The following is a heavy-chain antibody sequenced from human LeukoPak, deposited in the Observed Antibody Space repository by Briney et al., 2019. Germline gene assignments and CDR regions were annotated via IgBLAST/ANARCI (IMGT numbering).Heavy chain of an antibody. Sequence: GGSLRLSCAVFGFTFSGFWMSWSRQAPGKGLEWVASINSDGSEGYYAEVVKGRFTISRDNSKNTLYVQMNSLRDEDTAVYYCAKDQRWESPHYLDSWGQGTLVTVSS. CDR2: INSDGSEG. CDR3: AKDQRWESPHYLDS. D-gene: IGHD1-26*01. V-gene: IGHV3-7*03. CDR1: GFTFSGFW. J-gene: IGHJ4*02.